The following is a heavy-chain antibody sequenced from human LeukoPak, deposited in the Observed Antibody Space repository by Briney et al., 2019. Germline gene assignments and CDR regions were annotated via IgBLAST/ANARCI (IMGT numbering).Heavy chain of an antibody. D-gene: IGHD2-2*01. CDR3: VKDIGPVTSSPRFDY. CDR2: VNWDGGTT. CDR1: GFTFDDYA. V-gene: IGHV3-43D*03. J-gene: IGHJ4*02. Sequence: PGGSLRLSCAASGFTFDDYAMHWVRQAPGKGLEWVSLVNWDGGTTYYADSVKGRFTISRDNNKNSLYPQMNSLRLEDTALYYCVKDIGPVTSSPRFDYWGQGTLVTVSS.